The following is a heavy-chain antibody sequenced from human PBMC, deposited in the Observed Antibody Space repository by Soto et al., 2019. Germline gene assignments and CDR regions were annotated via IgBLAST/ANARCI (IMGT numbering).Heavy chain of an antibody. J-gene: IGHJ5*02. D-gene: IGHD2-2*01. V-gene: IGHV3-30-3*01. CDR2: ISYDGSNK. CDR3: ARERGAQGEIIVVVPAAISNWFDP. CDR1: GFTFSSYA. Sequence: SCAASGFTFSSYAMHWVRQAPGKGLEWVAVISYDGSNKYYADSVKGRFTISRDNSKNTLYLQMNSLRAEDTAVYYCARERGAQGEIIVVVPAAISNWFDPWGQGTLVTVSS.